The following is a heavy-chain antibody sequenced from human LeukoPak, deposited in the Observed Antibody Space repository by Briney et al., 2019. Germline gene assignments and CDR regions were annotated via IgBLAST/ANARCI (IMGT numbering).Heavy chain of an antibody. D-gene: IGHD4-23*01. J-gene: IGHJ4*02. V-gene: IGHV3-49*04. CDR2: IRSKAYGGTT. CDR1: GFSFSAAW. CDR3: TIGDGYTVVTPGGY. Sequence: GGSLRLSCEASGFSFSAAWMTWVRQAPGKGLEWVGFIRSKAYGGTTEYAASVKGRFTISRDDSKSIAYLQMNSLKTEDTAVYYCTIGDGYTVVTPGGYWGQGTLVTVSS.